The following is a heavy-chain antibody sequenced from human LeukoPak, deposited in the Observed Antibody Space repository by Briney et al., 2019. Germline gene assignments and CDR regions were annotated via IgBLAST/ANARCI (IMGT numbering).Heavy chain of an antibody. V-gene: IGHV4-59*01. CDR3: ARGRWLQLPDY. CDR1: GASISGYC. J-gene: IGHJ4*02. CDR2: IYYSGST. Sequence: SETLSLTCTVSGASISGYCWSWIRQPPGKGLEWIGSIYYSGSTNYNPSLKSRVTISVDTSKNQFSLKLSSVTAADTAVYYCARGRWLQLPDYWGQGTLVTVSS. D-gene: IGHD5-24*01.